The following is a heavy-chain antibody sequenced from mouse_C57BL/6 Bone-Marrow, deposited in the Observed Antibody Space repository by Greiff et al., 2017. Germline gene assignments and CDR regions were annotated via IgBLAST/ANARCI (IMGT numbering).Heavy chain of an antibody. J-gene: IGHJ2*01. CDR3: ARHGTKVVATDY. CDR1: GFTFSSYG. D-gene: IGHD1-1*01. CDR2: ISSGGSYT. V-gene: IGHV5-6*01. Sequence: DVQLVESGGDLVKPGGSLKLSCAASGFTFSSYGMSWVRQTPDKRLEWVATISSGGSYTYYPDSVKGRFTISRDNAKNTLYLQMSSLKSEDTAMYYCARHGTKVVATDYWGQGTTLTVSS.